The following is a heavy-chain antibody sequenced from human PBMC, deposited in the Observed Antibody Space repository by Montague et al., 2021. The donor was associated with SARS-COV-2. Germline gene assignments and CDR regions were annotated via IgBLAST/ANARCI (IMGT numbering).Heavy chain of an antibody. D-gene: IGHD3-10*01. J-gene: IGHJ5*01. CDR3: TRASFYYGSGSHYNNWFDS. CDR1: GGSITYSSYY. Sequence: SETLSLTCTMSGGSITYSSYYWGWIRLPPGKGLEWIGSIYYSETAYYNASLKSRVTMSLDMSKNQLSLRLKSTTAADTAVYFCTRASFYYGSGSHYNNWFDSWGQGTVVTVSS. V-gene: IGHV4-39*07. CDR2: IYYSETA.